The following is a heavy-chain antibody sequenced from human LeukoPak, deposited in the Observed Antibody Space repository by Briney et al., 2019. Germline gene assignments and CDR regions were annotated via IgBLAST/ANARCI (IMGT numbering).Heavy chain of an antibody. CDR2: IWYGESNK. J-gene: IGHJ4*02. D-gene: IGHD6-13*01. CDR1: GFSSSSYG. Sequence: GGSLRLSWAASGFSSSSYGMHWVRQAPGKGLEWVAVIWYGESNKYYADSVKGRFTISRDNSKNTLYLQMNSLRAEDTAVYYCAKGGGSSWQAPPDYWGQGTLVTVSS. V-gene: IGHV3-30*02. CDR3: AKGGGSSWQAPPDY.